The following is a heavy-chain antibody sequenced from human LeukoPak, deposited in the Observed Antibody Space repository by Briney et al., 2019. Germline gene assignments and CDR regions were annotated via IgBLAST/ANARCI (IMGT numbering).Heavy chain of an antibody. CDR1: GFTFSNAW. J-gene: IGHJ4*02. CDR3: TTDVTVAGLFDY. D-gene: IGHD6-19*01. V-gene: IGHV3-15*01. CDR2: IKSKTDGGTT. Sequence: GGSLRPSCAASGFTFSNAWMSWVRQAPGKGLEWVGRIKSKTDGGTTDYAAPVKGRFTISRDDSKNTLYLQMNSLKTGDTAVYYCTTDVTVAGLFDYWGQGTLVTVSS.